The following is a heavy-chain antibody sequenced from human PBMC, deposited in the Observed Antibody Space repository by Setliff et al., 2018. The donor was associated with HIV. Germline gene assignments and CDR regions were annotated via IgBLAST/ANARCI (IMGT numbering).Heavy chain of an antibody. CDR2: ISGSGGST. CDR1: GFTFSTYP. J-gene: IGHJ3*02. D-gene: IGHD3-10*01. V-gene: IGHV3-23*01. Sequence: GGSLRLSCAASGFTFSTYPMSWVRQAPGKGLEWVSGISGSGGSTYYADSVKGRFTISRDNSKNTVYLHMNSLRAEDTAVYYCAKDSEPEYYGASASGEACDIWGQGTRVTVSS. CDR3: AKDSEPEYYGASASGEACDI.